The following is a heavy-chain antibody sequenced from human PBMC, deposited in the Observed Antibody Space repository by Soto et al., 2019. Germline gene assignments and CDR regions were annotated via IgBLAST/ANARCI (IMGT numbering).Heavy chain of an antibody. CDR1: GGSVISGSYY. V-gene: IGHV4-61*01. CDR3: ARDQGIAVAVFDY. D-gene: IGHD6-19*01. CDR2: IYYSGNT. J-gene: IGHJ4*02. Sequence: SETLSLTCTVSGGSVISGSYYWSWIRQPPGKGLEWIGYIYYSGNTDYNPSLKSRVTISVDTSKNQISLKLSSVTAADPAVYYCARDQGIAVAVFDYWGQGTRVTVSS.